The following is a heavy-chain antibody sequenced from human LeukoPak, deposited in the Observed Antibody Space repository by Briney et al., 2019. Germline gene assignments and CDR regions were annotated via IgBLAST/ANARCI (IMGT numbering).Heavy chain of an antibody. CDR2: ISAYNGNT. J-gene: IGHJ4*02. Sequence: GASVKVSCKASGYTFTSYGTSWVRQAPGQGLEWMGWISAYNGNTNYAQKLQGRVTMTTDTSTSTAYMELRSLRSDDTAVYYCARENYYDSSGTPDYFDYWGQGTLVTVSS. CDR1: GYTFTSYG. D-gene: IGHD3-22*01. CDR3: ARENYYDSSGTPDYFDY. V-gene: IGHV1-18*01.